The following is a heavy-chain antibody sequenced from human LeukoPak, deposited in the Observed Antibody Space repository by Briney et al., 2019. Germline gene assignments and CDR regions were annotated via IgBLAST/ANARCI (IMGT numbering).Heavy chain of an antibody. CDR1: GFTFSSYA. V-gene: IGHV3-23*01. Sequence: GGSLRLSCAASGFTFSSYAMTWVRQAPGKGLEWVSVISSSGGTTYYADSVKGWFTISRGNSKNTLYLQMNSLRAEDTAVYYCAKGDVDYWGQGTLLTVSS. CDR2: ISSSGGTT. CDR3: AKGDVDY. J-gene: IGHJ4*02.